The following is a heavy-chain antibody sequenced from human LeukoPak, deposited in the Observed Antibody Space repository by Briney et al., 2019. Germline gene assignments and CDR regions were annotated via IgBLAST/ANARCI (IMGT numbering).Heavy chain of an antibody. V-gene: IGHV3-66*01. CDR3: ARVSILNLGELSEAFDI. J-gene: IGHJ3*02. Sequence: GGSLRLSCAASGFTVSSNYMSWVRQAPGKGLEWVSVIYSGGSTFYADSVKGRFTISRDNAKNSLYLQMNSLRAEDTAVYFCARVSILNLGELSEAFDIWGQGTMVTVSS. CDR1: GFTVSSNY. CDR2: IYSGGST. D-gene: IGHD3-16*02.